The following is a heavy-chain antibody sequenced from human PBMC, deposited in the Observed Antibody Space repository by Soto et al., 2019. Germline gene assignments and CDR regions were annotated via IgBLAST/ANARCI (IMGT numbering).Heavy chain of an antibody. CDR1: GGSISGSNW. V-gene: IGHV4-4*02. D-gene: IGHD6-13*01. CDR3: ARANAAASDRWFDL. Sequence: SETLYITCAVSGGSISGSNWWSCVRQPQGKGLEWIGQIYHSESTNYTPSLKRRVTISVDKSKNQFSLKLSSVTAADTSLFFCARANAAASDRWFDLWGQGPLVTGSS. CDR2: IYHSEST. J-gene: IGHJ5*02.